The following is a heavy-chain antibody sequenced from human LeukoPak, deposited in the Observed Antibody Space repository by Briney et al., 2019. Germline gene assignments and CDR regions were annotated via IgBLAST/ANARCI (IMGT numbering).Heavy chain of an antibody. J-gene: IGHJ4*02. CDR1: GGSISSGGYY. Sequence: PSQTLCLTCTVSGGSISSGGYYWSWIRQHPGKGLEWIGYIYYSGSTYYNPSLKSRVTISVDTSKNQFSLKLSSVTAADTAVYYCASGFVAMDFTTFDYWGQGTLVTVSS. CDR2: IYYSGST. V-gene: IGHV4-31*03. D-gene: IGHD2-2*01. CDR3: ASGFVAMDFTTFDY.